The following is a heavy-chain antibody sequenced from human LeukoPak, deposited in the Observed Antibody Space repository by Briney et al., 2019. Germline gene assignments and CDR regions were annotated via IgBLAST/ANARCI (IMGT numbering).Heavy chain of an antibody. J-gene: IGHJ4*02. V-gene: IGHV3-53*01. CDR3: ARVWFGYFFQ. CDR1: GIDISYHY. Sequence: GGSLRLSCVASGIDISYHYVVWVRQAPGKGLEWVSVIHTGGTTHYADSVRGRFTVSKDTSNNTVFLQMNSLRVEDTALYFCARVWFGYFFQWGQGALVTVSS. D-gene: IGHD3-10*01. CDR2: IHTGGTT.